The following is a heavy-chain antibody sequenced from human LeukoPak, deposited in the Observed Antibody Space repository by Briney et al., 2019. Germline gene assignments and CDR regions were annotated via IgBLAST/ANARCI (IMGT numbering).Heavy chain of an antibody. V-gene: IGHV3-7*01. CDR1: GFAFSSYW. J-gene: IGHJ4*02. Sequence: PGGSLRLSCEASGFAFSSYWASWVGQAPGKGLEWVANINQDGNSQNYVDSVRGRFTISKDNAKNSVYLQMNSLRAEDTAVYYCARSLWPEDYWGQGILVTVSS. CDR2: INQDGNSQ. D-gene: IGHD2-21*01. CDR3: ARSLWPEDY.